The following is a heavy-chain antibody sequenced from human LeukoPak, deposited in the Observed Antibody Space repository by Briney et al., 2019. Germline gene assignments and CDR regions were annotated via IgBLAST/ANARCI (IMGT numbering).Heavy chain of an antibody. J-gene: IGHJ6*03. Sequence: ASVKVSCKASGYTFTSYYMHWVRQAPGQGLEWMGIINPSGGGTSYAQKFQGRVTMTRDMSTSTVYMELSSLRSEDTAVYYCARAGPRYYMDVWGKGTTVTVSS. CDR3: ARAGPRYYMDV. CDR2: INPSGGGT. V-gene: IGHV1-46*01. CDR1: GYTFTSYY.